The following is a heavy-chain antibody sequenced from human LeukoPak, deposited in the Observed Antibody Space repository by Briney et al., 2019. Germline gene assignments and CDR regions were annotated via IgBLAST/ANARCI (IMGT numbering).Heavy chain of an antibody. D-gene: IGHD1-26*01. CDR2: ISYDGSNK. V-gene: IGHV3-30-3*01. J-gene: IGHJ4*02. CDR3: AREEWDLRYFDY. Sequence: PGGSLRLSCAASGFTFSSYAMHWVRQAPGKGLEWVAVISYDGSNKYYADSVKGRFTISRDNSKNTLYLQMNSLRAEDTAVYYCAREEWDLRYFDYWGQGTLVTVSS. CDR1: GFTFSSYA.